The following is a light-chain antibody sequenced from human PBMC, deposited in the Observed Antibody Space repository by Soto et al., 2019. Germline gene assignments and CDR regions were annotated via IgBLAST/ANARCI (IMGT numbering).Light chain of an antibody. Sequence: DIQMTQSPSTLSASVGDRVTITCRASQNINTWVAWYQQKPGKAPKLLIYKASTLKSGVPSRFSGSGSGTEFTLTISSLQPDDFATYYCQHYNSYSEAFGQGTKVDI. CDR2: KAS. CDR1: QNINTW. J-gene: IGKJ1*01. CDR3: QHYNSYSEA. V-gene: IGKV1-5*03.